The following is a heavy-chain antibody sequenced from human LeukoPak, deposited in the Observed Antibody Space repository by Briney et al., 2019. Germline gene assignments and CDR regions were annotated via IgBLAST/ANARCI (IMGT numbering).Heavy chain of an antibody. Sequence: PGGSLRLSCVGSGFTFSNYAMSWVRQAPGKGLEWVSGISASGSSTYYADSVKGRFTISRDNSKNTLYLQLDSLRAEDSAVYYCAKDPPRGSSDAFDIWGQGAGITVSS. CDR3: AKDPPRGSSDAFDI. J-gene: IGHJ3*02. CDR2: ISASGSST. D-gene: IGHD2-15*01. CDR1: GFTFSNYA. V-gene: IGHV3-23*01.